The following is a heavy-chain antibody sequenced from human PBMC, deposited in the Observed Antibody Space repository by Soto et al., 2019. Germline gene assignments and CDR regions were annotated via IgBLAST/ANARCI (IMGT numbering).Heavy chain of an antibody. CDR2: IYYSGST. J-gene: IGHJ5*02. V-gene: IGHV4-39*07. D-gene: IGHD1-26*01. CDR3: ARDGGNDSYNWFDP. Sequence: PSETLSLTCSVSGGSVSSTSHYWGWIRQPPGKGLEWIGNIYYSGSTYYNPSLKSRVTISVDTSKNQFSLKLSSVTAADTAVYYCARDGGNDSYNWFDPWGQGTLVTVSS. CDR1: GGSVSSTSHY.